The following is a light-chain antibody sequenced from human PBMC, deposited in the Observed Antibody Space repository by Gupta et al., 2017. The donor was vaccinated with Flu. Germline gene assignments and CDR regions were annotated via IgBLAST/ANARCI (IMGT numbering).Light chain of an antibody. CDR2: DAS. CDR3: QQRSNWGFT. J-gene: IGKJ3*01. V-gene: IGKV3-11*01. CDR1: QSVSSY. Sequence: EIVLTQSPATLSLSPGERATLSCRASQSVSSYLAWYQQKPGQAPRLLIYDASNRATGIPARFSGSGSGTDFTLTISSLEPEEFAVYYCQQRSNWGFTFGPGTKVDIK.